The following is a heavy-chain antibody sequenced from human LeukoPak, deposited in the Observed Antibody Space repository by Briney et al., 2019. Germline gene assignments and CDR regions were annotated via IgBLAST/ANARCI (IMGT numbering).Heavy chain of an antibody. CDR1: GYTFTSYY. J-gene: IGHJ4*02. CDR2: INPSGGST. Sequence: ASVKVSCKASGYTFTSYYMHWVRQAPGQGLEWMGIINPSGGSTSYAQKFQGRVTMTRDTSTSTVCMELSSLRSEDTAVYYCASLSGYEHFFDYWGQGTLVTVSS. V-gene: IGHV1-46*01. D-gene: IGHD5-12*01. CDR3: ASLSGYEHFFDY.